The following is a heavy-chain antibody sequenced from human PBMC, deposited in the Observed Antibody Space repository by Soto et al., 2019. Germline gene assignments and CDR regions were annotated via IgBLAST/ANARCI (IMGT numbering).Heavy chain of an antibody. D-gene: IGHD1-1*01. V-gene: IGHV4-39*01. CDR2: ISYTGNT. J-gene: IGHJ5*01. Sequence: LSLTCTVSGDSISTSYYWGWIRQPPGKGLEWIGSISYTGNTDYNPSLKSRVTMSVDTSKNQVSLRLSSVTAADTAVYYCARLHFLDDSWGQGTPVTVSS. CDR1: GDSISTSYY. CDR3: ARLHFLDDS.